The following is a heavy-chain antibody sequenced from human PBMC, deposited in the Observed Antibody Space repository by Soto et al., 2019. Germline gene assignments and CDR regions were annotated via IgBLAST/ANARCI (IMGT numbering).Heavy chain of an antibody. J-gene: IGHJ3*02. D-gene: IGHD7-27*01. CDR2: IYYSGST. CDR1: GGSISSSSYY. CDR3: ARRITGDAYDAFDI. V-gene: IGHV4-39*01. Sequence: SETLSLTCTVSGGSISSSSYYWGWIRQPPGKGLEWIGSIYYSGSTYYNPSLKSRVTISVDTSKNQFSLKLSSVTAADTAVYYCARRITGDAYDAFDIWGQGTMVTVSS.